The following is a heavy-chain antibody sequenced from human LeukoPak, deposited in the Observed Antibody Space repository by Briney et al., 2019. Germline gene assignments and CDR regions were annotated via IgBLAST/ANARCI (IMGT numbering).Heavy chain of an antibody. CDR3: ARGPSYYTNFDY. CDR1: GFTLSSYS. Sequence: GGSLRLSCAVSGFTLSSYSMNWVRQAPGKGLEWVSDISSSSSTIYYADSVKGRFTISRDNSKNTLYLQMNSLRAEDTAVYYCARGPSYYTNFDYWGQGTLVTVSS. J-gene: IGHJ4*02. CDR2: ISSSSSTI. D-gene: IGHD3-3*01. V-gene: IGHV3-48*01.